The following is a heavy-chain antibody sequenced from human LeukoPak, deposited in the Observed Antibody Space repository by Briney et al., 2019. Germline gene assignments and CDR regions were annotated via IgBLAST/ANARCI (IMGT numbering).Heavy chain of an antibody. CDR3: ARSKEGVDY. Sequence: SEALSLTCTVSGGSISSHYWSWIRQPLGKGLEWIGYIYYSGSTNYNPSLKSRVTISVDTSKNQFSLKLSSVTAADTAVYYCARSKEGVDYWGQGTLVTVSS. CDR2: IYYSGST. D-gene: IGHD3-16*01. V-gene: IGHV4-59*11. J-gene: IGHJ4*02. CDR1: GGSISSHY.